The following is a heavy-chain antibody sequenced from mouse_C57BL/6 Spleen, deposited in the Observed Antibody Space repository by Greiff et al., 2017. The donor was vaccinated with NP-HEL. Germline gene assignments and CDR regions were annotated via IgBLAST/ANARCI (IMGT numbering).Heavy chain of an antibody. CDR1: GYTFTGYW. CDR3: ARRVDYDPYYFDY. CDR2: ILPGSGST. V-gene: IGHV1-9*01. J-gene: IGHJ2*01. D-gene: IGHD2-4*01. Sequence: VQLQQSGAELMKPGASVKLSCKATGYTFTGYWIEWVKQRPGHGLEWIGEILPGSGSTNNNEKFKGKTTFTADTSSNTAYMQLSSLTTEDSAIYDCARRVDYDPYYFDYWGQGTTLTVSS.